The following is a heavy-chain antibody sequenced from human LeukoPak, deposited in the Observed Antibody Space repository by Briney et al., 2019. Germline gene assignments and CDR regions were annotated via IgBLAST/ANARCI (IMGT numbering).Heavy chain of an antibody. CDR2: ISSSSSTI. CDR3: ARGPPRNYDILTGSKSRGYFDY. J-gene: IGHJ4*02. CDR1: GFTFSSYG. V-gene: IGHV3-48*01. D-gene: IGHD3-9*01. Sequence: GGSLRLSCAASGFTFSSYGMTWVRQAPGKGLEWVSYISSSSSTIYYADSVKGRFTISRDNAKNSLYLQLNSLRAEDTAVYYCARGPPRNYDILTGSKSRGYFDYWGQGTLVTVSS.